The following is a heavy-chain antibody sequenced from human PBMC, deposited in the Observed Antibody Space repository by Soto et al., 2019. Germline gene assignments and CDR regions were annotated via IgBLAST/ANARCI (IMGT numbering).Heavy chain of an antibody. CDR2: ISAYNGNT. D-gene: IGHD6-19*01. Sequence: ASVKVSCKASGYTFTSYGISWVRQAPGQGLEWMGWISAYNGNTNYAQKLQGRVTMTTDTSTSTAYMELRSPRSDDTAVYYCAREDSGEVLQSRYFDPWGQGTLVTVSS. J-gene: IGHJ5*02. CDR1: GYTFTSYG. V-gene: IGHV1-18*01. CDR3: AREDSGEVLQSRYFDP.